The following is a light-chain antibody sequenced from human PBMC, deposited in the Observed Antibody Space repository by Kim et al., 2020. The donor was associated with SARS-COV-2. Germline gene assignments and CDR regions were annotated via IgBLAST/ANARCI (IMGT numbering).Light chain of an antibody. Sequence: GKTARITCGGNNMGSKSVNWYQQKPGQAPVLVIYYDSDRPSGIPERFSGSNSGNTATLTISRVEAGDEADYYCQVWDSSSDHPNWVFGGGTKLTVL. CDR1: NMGSKS. CDR2: YDS. V-gene: IGLV3-21*04. J-gene: IGLJ3*02. CDR3: QVWDSSSDHPNWV.